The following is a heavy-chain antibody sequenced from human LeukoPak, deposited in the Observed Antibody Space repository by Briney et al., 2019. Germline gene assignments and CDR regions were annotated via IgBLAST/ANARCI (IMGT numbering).Heavy chain of an antibody. CDR3: ARGLEYSSGWYPRMDY. V-gene: IGHV4-34*01. CDR1: GRSFSGYY. D-gene: IGHD6-19*01. Sequence: SETLSLTCAVYGRSFSGYYWSWIRQPPGKGLEWIGEINHSGSTNYNPSLKSRVTISVDTSKNHFSLKLSSVTAADTAVYYCARGLEYSSGWYPRMDYWGQGTLVTVSS. J-gene: IGHJ4*02. CDR2: INHSGST.